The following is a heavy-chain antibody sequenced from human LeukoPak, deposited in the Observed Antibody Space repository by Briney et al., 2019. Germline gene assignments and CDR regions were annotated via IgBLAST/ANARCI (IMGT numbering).Heavy chain of an antibody. CDR2: ISSSGSTI. J-gene: IGHJ3*02. V-gene: IGHV3-11*01. CDR1: GFTFSDYY. D-gene: IGHD6-19*01. Sequence: GGSLRLSCAVSGFTFSDYYMSWIRQAPGKGLEWVSYISSSGSTIYYADSVKGRFTISRDNAKNSLYLQMNSLRAEDTAVYYCAREPYSSGWYAFDIWGQGTMVTVSS. CDR3: AREPYSSGWYAFDI.